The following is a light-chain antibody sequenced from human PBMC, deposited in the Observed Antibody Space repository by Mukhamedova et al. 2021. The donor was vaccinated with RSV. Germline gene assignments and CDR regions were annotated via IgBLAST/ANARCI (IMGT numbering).Light chain of an antibody. V-gene: IGKV3-20*01. CDR2: GAS. CDR3: QQYGSSPYT. CDR1: QSVSSSY. J-gene: IGKJ2*01. Sequence: RASQSVSSSYLAWYQQKPGQAPRLLIYGASSRATGIPDRISGSGSGTDFTLTISRLEPEDFAVYYCQQYGSSPYTFGQGPSWRS.